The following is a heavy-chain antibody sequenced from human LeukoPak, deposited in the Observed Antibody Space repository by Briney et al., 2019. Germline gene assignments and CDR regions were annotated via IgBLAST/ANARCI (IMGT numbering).Heavy chain of an antibody. CDR2: IYYSGST. J-gene: IGHJ5*02. V-gene: IGHV4-31*03. CDR3: ARLPYGERWFDP. CDR1: GGSISSGGYY. Sequence: SQTLSLTCTVSGGSISSGGYYWSWIRQHPGKGLEWIGYIYYSGSTYYNPSPKSRVTISVDTSKNQFSLKLSSVTAADTAVYYCARLPYGERWFDPWGQGTLVTVSS. D-gene: IGHD4-17*01.